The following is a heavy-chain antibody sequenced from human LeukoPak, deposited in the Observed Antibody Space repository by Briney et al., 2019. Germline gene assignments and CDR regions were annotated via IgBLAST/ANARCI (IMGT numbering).Heavy chain of an antibody. D-gene: IGHD3-10*01. CDR2: ISGSDGST. V-gene: IGHV3-23*01. CDR1: GFTFSSYA. J-gene: IGHJ4*02. Sequence: GGSLRLSCAASGFTFSSYAMTWVRQAPGKGLEWVSSISGSDGSTYYADSVKGRFTISRDNFKNTLYLQMNSLRAEDTAVYYCAYVRGLYYGIDYWGQGTLVTVSS. CDR3: AYVRGLYYGIDY.